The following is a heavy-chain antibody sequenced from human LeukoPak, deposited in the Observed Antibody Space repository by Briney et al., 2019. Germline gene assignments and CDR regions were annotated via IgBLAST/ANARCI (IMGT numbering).Heavy chain of an antibody. CDR2: ISSSSSYI. J-gene: IGHJ3*02. D-gene: IGHD3-9*01. Sequence: GRSLRLSCAASGFTFSSYSMNWVRQAPGKGLEWVSSISSSSSYIYYADSVKGRFTISRDNAKNSLYLQMNSLRAEDTAVYYCARDRGDIRGDAFDIWGQGTMVTVSS. CDR3: ARDRGDIRGDAFDI. CDR1: GFTFSSYS. V-gene: IGHV3-21*01.